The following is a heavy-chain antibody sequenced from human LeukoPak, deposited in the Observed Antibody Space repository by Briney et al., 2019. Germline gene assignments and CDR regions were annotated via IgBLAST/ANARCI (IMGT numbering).Heavy chain of an antibody. CDR3: ARGYDFWSGYGAFDI. CDR2: IKQDGSEK. D-gene: IGHD3-3*01. V-gene: IGHV3-7*01. CDR1: GFTFISNW. Sequence: GGSLSLSCAAPGFTFISNWMSWFRQAPGKGREWVPDIKQDGSEKYYVDSVKGRFTISRDDAKNSLYLQMNSLRAEDTAVYYCARGYDFWSGYGAFDIWGQGTMVTVSS. J-gene: IGHJ3*02.